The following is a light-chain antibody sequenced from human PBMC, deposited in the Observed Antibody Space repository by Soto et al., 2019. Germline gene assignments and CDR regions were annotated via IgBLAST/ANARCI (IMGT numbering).Light chain of an antibody. CDR1: SSDVGRYNY. CDR2: EVT. J-gene: IGLJ1*01. CDR3: GSYTSTYVRI. Sequence: QSELTQPGSVAGSAGQSITISCTGTSSDVGRYNYVSWYQQYPGRAPKLIIYEVTNRPSGVSDRFSGSKSGNVASLTISGLQAADEADYYCGSYTSTYVRIFGTGTKVTVL. V-gene: IGLV2-14*01.